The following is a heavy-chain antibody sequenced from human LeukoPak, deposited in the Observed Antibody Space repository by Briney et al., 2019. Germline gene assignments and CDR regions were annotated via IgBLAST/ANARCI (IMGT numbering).Heavy chain of an antibody. V-gene: IGHV3-30*04. CDR1: GFTFSSYA. CDR2: ISYDGSNK. Sequence: GRSLRLSCAASGFTFSSYAMHWVRQAPGKGLEWVAVISYDGSNKYYADSVKGRFTISRDNSKNTLYLQMNSLRAEDTAVYYCASPSRGCAFDYWGQGTLVTVSS. CDR3: ASPSRGCAFDY. D-gene: IGHD6-19*01. J-gene: IGHJ4*02.